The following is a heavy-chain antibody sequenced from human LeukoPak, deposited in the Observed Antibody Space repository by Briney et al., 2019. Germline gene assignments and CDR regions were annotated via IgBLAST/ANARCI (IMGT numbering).Heavy chain of an antibody. J-gene: IGHJ3*02. CDR1: GGSISSSSYY. CDR3: ARAEFSLPHDAFDI. Sequence: SETLSLTCTVSGGSISSSSYYWGWIRQPPGKGLEWIGSIYYSGSTYYNPSLKSRVTISVDTSKNQFSLKLSSVTAADTAVYYCARAEFSLPHDAFDIWGQGTMVTVSS. V-gene: IGHV4-39*01. CDR2: IYYSGST.